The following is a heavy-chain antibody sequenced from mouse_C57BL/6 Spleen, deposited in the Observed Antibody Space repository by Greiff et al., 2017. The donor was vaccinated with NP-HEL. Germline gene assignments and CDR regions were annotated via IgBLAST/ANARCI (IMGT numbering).Heavy chain of an antibody. J-gene: IGHJ3*01. V-gene: IGHV1-85*01. CDR1: GYTFTSYD. CDR3: AREGAYYGNYVWFAY. D-gene: IGHD2-10*01. CDR2: IYPRDCST. Sequence: QVHVKQSGPELVKPGASVKLSCKASGYTFTSYDINWVKQRPGQGLEWIGWIYPRDCSTKYNEKFKGKATLTVDTFSSTAYMEIHSLTSEDSAVYLCAREGAYYGNYVWFAYWGQGTLVTVSA.